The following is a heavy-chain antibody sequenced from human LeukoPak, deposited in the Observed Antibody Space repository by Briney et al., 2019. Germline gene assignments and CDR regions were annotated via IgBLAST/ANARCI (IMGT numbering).Heavy chain of an antibody. D-gene: IGHD3-10*01. V-gene: IGHV4-31*03. CDR3: ARDSSPMAVDY. CDR1: GGSIRSGGYY. Sequence: PSETLSLTCTVSGGSIRSGGYYWSWIRQHPGKGLEWIGFIYYSGSTYYNPSLKSRVSISVDTSKNQFPLKLRSVTAADTAVYYCARDSSPMAVDYWGQGTLVTVSS. J-gene: IGHJ4*02. CDR2: IYYSGST.